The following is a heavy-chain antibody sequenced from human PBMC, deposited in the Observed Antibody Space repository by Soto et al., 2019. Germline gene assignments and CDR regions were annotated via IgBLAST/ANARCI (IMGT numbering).Heavy chain of an antibody. Sequence: PSETLSLTCTVSGGSINSYYWSWIRQPPGKGLEWIGYIYYSGSTNYNPSLKSRVTKSVDTSKNQFSLKLSSVTAADTAVYYCARRYGGNFDYWGQGTLVTVSS. CDR2: IYYSGST. CDR1: GGSINSYY. V-gene: IGHV4-59*01. J-gene: IGHJ4*02. D-gene: IGHD1-26*01. CDR3: ARRYGGNFDY.